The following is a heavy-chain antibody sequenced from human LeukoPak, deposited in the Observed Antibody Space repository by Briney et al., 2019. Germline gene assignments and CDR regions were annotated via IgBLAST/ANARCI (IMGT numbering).Heavy chain of an antibody. CDR2: IYYSGST. CDR3: ARDGYRSSTSCYYYYGMDV. CDR1: GGSISSYY. Sequence: PSETLSLTCTVSGGSISSYYWGWIRQPPGKGLEWIGYIYYSGSTNYNPSLKSRVTISVDTSKNQFSLKLSSVTAADTAVYYCARDGYRSSTSCYYYYGMDVWGQGTTVTVSS. V-gene: IGHV4-59*01. J-gene: IGHJ6*02. D-gene: IGHD2-2*01.